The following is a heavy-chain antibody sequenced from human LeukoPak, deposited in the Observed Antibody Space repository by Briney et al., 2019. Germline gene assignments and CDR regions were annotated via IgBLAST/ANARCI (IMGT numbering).Heavy chain of an antibody. V-gene: IGHV3-53*01. D-gene: IGHD1-26*01. J-gene: IGHJ4*02. CDR2: IYSGGST. Sequence: GGSLRLSWAASGFNVSRKYMSWVRQAPGKGLEWVSVIYSGGSTYYADSVKGRFTISRDNSKNTLYVQMNCLRAEDTAVYYCVTGWGAGFDYWGQGTLVTVSS. CDR3: VTGWGAGFDY. CDR1: GFNVSRKY.